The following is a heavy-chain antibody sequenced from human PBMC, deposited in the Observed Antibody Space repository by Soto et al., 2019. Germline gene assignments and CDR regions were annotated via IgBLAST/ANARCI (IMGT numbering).Heavy chain of an antibody. Sequence: QLRLQESGPGLVKSSETLSLTCTVSSGSVRSSSYYWGWIRQPPGKGLEWIASIYYSGRTHNNPAPKSRVTMSTGKYTKQFSLKVKSVTAGETAVYYCARHEGGAAAGPPREYWGQGNLVNVSS. CDR1: SGSVRSSSYY. D-gene: IGHD6-13*01. CDR2: IYYSGRT. CDR3: ARHEGGAAAGPPREY. J-gene: IGHJ4*02. V-gene: IGHV4-39*01.